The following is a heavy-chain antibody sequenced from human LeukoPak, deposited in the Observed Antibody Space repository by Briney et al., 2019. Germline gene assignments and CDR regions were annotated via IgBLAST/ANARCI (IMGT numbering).Heavy chain of an antibody. CDR1: GGSFSGYY. Sequence: SSETLSLTCAVYGGSFSGYYWSWIRRPPGKGLEWIGEINHSGSTNYNPSLKSRVTISVDTSKNQFSLKLSSVTAADTAVYYCARAHSSSWYNWFDPWGQGTLVTVSS. D-gene: IGHD6-13*01. CDR2: INHSGST. J-gene: IGHJ5*02. V-gene: IGHV4-34*01. CDR3: ARAHSSSWYNWFDP.